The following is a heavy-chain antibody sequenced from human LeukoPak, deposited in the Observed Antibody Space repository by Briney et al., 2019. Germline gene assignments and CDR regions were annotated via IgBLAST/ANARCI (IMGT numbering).Heavy chain of an antibody. CDR3: AASWLHGYFDY. V-gene: IGHV3-48*04. D-gene: IGHD5-24*01. Sequence: GGSLRLSCAASGFTVSSNYMSWVRQAPGKGLEWVSYISSSSSTIYYADSVKGRFTISRDNAKNSLYLQMNSLRAEDTAVYYCAASWLHGYFDYWGQGTLVTVSS. CDR1: GFTVSSNY. CDR2: ISSSSSTI. J-gene: IGHJ4*02.